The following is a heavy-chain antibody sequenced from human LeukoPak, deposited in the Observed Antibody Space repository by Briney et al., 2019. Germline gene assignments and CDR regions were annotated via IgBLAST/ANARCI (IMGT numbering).Heavy chain of an antibody. CDR1: GFPYNDYY. CDR2: ISSSSSTI. J-gene: IGHJ4*02. Sequence: PGGSLRLSCAACGFPYNDYYMSWLRQAPGKALEWVSYISSSSSTIYYADCVKGRFTISRNNAKNSLYLQMNSVRAEDTAVYYCARDFHGYKFSPPDCWGQGTLVTVSS. V-gene: IGHV3-11*04. CDR3: ARDFHGYKFSPPDC. D-gene: IGHD5-24*01.